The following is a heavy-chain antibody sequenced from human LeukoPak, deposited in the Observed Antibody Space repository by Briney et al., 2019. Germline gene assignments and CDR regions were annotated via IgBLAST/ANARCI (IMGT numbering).Heavy chain of an antibody. CDR1: GGSISSYY. CDR3: ARGGSYDILTGYYLPFDY. J-gene: IGHJ4*02. D-gene: IGHD3-9*01. V-gene: IGHV4-59*01. Sequence: SETLSLTCTVSGGSISSYYWSWIRQPPGKGLEWIGYIYYSGSTNYNPSLKSRVTISVDTSKNQFSLKLSSVTAADTAVYYCARGGSYDILTGYYLPFDYWGQGTLVTVSS. CDR2: IYYSGST.